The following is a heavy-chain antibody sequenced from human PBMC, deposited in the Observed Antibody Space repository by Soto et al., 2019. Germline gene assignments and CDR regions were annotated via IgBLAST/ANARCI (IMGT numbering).Heavy chain of an antibody. J-gene: IGHJ4*02. CDR2: ISGSGGST. CDR1: GFTFSTYW. Sequence: TGWSLRLSCVASGFTFSTYWMHWVRQTPGEGLVWVSSISGSGGSTYYADSVKGRFTISRDNSKNTLYLQMNSLRAEDTAVYYCAKGDILRYYFDYWGQGTLVTVSS. CDR3: AKGDILRYYFDY. V-gene: IGHV3-23*01.